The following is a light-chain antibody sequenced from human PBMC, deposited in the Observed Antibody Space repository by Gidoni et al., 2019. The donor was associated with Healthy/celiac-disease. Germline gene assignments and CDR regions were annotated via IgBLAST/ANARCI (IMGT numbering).Light chain of an antibody. V-gene: IGKV3-11*01. CDR1: QSVSSY. Sequence: EIVLTQSPATLSLSPGERATLSCRASQSVSSYLAWYHKKPGQAPRLLIYDASNRATGIPARFSGSGSGTDFTLTISSLEPEDFAVYYCQQRSNWPRFTFGPGTKVDIK. CDR3: QQRSNWPRFT. J-gene: IGKJ3*01. CDR2: DAS.